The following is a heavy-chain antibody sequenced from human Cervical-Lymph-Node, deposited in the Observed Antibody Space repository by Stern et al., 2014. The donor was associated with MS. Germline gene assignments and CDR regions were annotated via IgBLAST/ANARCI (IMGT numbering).Heavy chain of an antibody. Sequence: VHLVESGSGLVKPSQTLSLTCLVSGGSITSNGDSWSWIRQPPGKGLEWIGSIYHGGRSYYNPSLRSRLSMSVDQSKNQFSLRLTSVTAADTAVYFCAREHNWNYFDLWGQGTLVSVSP. CDR1: GGSITSNGDS. D-gene: IGHD1-1*01. J-gene: IGHJ4*02. CDR2: IYHGGRS. V-gene: IGHV4-30-2*01. CDR3: AREHNWNYFDL.